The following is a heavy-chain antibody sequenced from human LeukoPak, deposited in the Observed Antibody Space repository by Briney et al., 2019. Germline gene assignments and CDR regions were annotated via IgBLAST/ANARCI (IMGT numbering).Heavy chain of an antibody. CDR2: ISSGSGYI. J-gene: IGHJ4*02. V-gene: IGHV3-21*01. CDR3: ARAGDLDY. Sequence: GGSLRLSCAASGFTFSSYSINWVRQAPGKGLEWVSSISSGSGYIYYADSVKGRFTISRDNAKNSLYLQMNSLRAEDTAVYYCARAGDLDYWGQGTLVTVSS. CDR1: GFTFSSYS. D-gene: IGHD3-10*01.